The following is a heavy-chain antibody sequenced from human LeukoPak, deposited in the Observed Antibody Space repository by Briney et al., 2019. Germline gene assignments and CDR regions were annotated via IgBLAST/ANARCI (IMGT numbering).Heavy chain of an antibody. CDR3: ARHVGSGTYFDY. D-gene: IGHD1-26*01. CDR1: GGSISDSSYY. V-gene: IGHV4-39*01. Sequence: SETLSLTCTVSGGSISDSSYYWGWIRQPPGKGLEWFGSIYYSGSTYYNPYLKSRVTISVDTSKNQFSLKLSSVTAADTAVYYCARHVGSGTYFDYWGQGTLVTVSS. CDR2: IYYSGST. J-gene: IGHJ4*02.